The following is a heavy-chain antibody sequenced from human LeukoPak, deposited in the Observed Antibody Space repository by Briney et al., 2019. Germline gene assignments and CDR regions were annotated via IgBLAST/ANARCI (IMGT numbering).Heavy chain of an antibody. J-gene: IGHJ4*02. CDR2: INHSGST. CDR1: GGSFSGYY. D-gene: IGHD2-15*01. V-gene: IGHV4-34*01. Sequence: PSETLSLTCAVYGGSFSGYYWSWIRQPPGKGLEWIGEINHSGSTNYNPSLKSRVTISVDTSKNQFSPKLSSVTAADTAVYYCARGRRRTVVVVAATSYFDYWGQGTLVTVSS. CDR3: ARGRRRTVVVVAATSYFDY.